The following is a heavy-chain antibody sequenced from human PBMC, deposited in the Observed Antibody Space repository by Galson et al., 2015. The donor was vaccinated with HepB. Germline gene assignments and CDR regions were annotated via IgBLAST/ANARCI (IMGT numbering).Heavy chain of an antibody. V-gene: IGHV4-39*07. D-gene: IGHD5-18*01. CDR3: ARAAGDSSTYANDY. CDR2: IYYTGNT. J-gene: IGHJ4*02. CDR1: GASISSSLYY. Sequence: SETLSLTCTVSGASISSSLYYWVWVRQPPEMGLEWIGSIYYTGNTYYKSSLKSRVTISAYMSKNQFSLKVNSVNAADTAVYYCARAAGDSSTYANDYWGQGALVTVSS.